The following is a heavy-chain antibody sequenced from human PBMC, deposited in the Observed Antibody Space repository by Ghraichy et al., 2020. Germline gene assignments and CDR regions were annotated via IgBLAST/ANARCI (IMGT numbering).Heavy chain of an antibody. CDR2: IYYSGST. CDR3: ARHSSGWYKWFDP. Sequence: SETLSLTCTVSGGSISSSSYYWGWIRQPPGKGLEWIGSIYYSGSTYYNPSLKSRVTISVDTSKNQISLKLSSVTAADTAVYYCARHSSGWYKWFDPWGQGTLVTVSS. D-gene: IGHD6-19*01. J-gene: IGHJ5*02. V-gene: IGHV4-39*01. CDR1: GGSISSSSYY.